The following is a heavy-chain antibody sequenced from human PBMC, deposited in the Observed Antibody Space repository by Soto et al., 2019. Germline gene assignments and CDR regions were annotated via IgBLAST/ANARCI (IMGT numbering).Heavy chain of an antibody. Sequence: QVQLVQSGAEVKKPGASVKVSCKASGYTFTSYGISWVRQAPGQGLEWMGWISAYNGNTNYAQKLQGRVTMTTDTSTXTXXMELRSLRSDDTDVYYCARVRNYYDSSGYYYFDYWGQGTLVTVSS. CDR2: ISAYNGNT. D-gene: IGHD3-22*01. CDR3: ARVRNYYDSSGYYYFDY. V-gene: IGHV1-18*04. J-gene: IGHJ4*02. CDR1: GYTFTSYG.